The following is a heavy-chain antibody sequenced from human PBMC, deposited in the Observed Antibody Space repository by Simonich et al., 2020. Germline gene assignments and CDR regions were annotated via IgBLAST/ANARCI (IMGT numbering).Heavy chain of an antibody. CDR1: GYTFTGYY. CDR2: ITPNSCGT. CDR3: ARGGLGHWYFDL. V-gene: IGHV1-2*02. D-gene: IGHD6-25*01. J-gene: IGHJ2*01. Sequence: QVQLVQSGAEVKKPGASVKVSCKASGYTFTGYYMHWVRQAPGQGLEWMGWITPNSCGTNYAKKFQGRVTMTRDTSISTAYMELSRLRSDDTAVYYCARGGLGHWYFDLWGRGTLVTVSS.